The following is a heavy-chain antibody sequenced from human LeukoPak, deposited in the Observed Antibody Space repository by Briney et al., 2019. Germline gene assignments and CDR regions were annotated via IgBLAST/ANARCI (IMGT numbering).Heavy chain of an antibody. CDR1: GFTFDDYG. CDR3: ARDLPLDYYDSSGYLVGAFDI. CDR2: INWNGGST. V-gene: IGHV3-20*04. D-gene: IGHD3-22*01. J-gene: IGHJ3*02. Sequence: GGSLRLSCAASGFTFDDYGMSWVRQAPGKGLEWVSGINWNGGSTGYADSVKGRFTISRDNAKNSLYLQMNGLRAEDTALYYCARDLPLDYYDSSGYLVGAFDIWGQGTMVTVSS.